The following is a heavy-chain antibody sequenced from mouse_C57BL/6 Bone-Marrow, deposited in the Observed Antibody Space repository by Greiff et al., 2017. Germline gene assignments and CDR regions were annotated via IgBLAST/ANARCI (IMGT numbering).Heavy chain of an antibody. J-gene: IGHJ2*01. V-gene: IGHV1-19*01. Sequence: EVQLQQSGPVLVKPGASVKMSCKASGYTFTDYYMNWVKQSHGKSLEWIGVINPYNGGTSYNQKFKGKATLTVDKSSSTAYMELNSLTSEDSAVYYCARGERGRGGFDYWGQGTTLTVSS. CDR1: GYTFTDYY. CDR2: INPYNGGT. CDR3: ARGERGRGGFDY. D-gene: IGHD4-1*01.